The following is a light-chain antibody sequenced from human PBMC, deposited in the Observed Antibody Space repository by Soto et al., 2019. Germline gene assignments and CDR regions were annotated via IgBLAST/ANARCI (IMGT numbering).Light chain of an antibody. V-gene: IGKV3-15*01. Sequence: EVVMTQSTATLSVSPGERVALSCRASQSVSSNLAWYQQKPGQAPRLLIFGASTRATGIPARFSGSGSGTEFTLTISSLQSEDFAVYYCQQYNKLPPITFGQGTRLEI. CDR3: QQYNKLPPIT. CDR1: QSVSSN. J-gene: IGKJ5*01. CDR2: GAS.